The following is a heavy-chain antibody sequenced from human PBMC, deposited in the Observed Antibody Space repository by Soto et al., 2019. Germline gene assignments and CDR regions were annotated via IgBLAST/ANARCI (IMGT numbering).Heavy chain of an antibody. J-gene: IGHJ6*03. D-gene: IGHD2-2*01. V-gene: IGHV3-21*01. CDR2: ISSSSYI. Sequence: PGGSLRLSCAASGFTFSSYSMNWVRQAPGKGLEWVSSISSSSYIYYADSVKGRFTISRDNSKNTLYLQMNSLRAEDTAVYYCARDACSSSSCYGDFYYMDVWGKGTTVTVSS. CDR3: ARDACSSSSCYGDFYYMDV. CDR1: GFTFSSYS.